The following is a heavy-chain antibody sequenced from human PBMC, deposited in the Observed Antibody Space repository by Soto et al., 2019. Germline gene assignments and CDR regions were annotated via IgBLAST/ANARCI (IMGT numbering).Heavy chain of an antibody. Sequence: PGGSPRLSCAASGFTFINYAMHWVRQAPGKGLEWVAVISYDGSNKYYADSVKGRFTISRDNSKNTMYLQMNSLSAEDTAVYHCARDQVKGTMTILWGQGTLVTVS. V-gene: IGHV3-30-3*01. J-gene: IGHJ4*02. D-gene: IGHD4-17*01. CDR3: ARDQVKGTMTIL. CDR2: ISYDGSNK. CDR1: GFTFINYA.